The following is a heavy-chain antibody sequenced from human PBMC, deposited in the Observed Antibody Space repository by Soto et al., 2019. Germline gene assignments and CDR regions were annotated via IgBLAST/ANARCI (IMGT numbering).Heavy chain of an antibody. CDR2: IYPSDSYT. J-gene: IGHJ6*02. CDR1: GYSFTSYW. D-gene: IGHD2-15*01. CDR3: ARLSRAARHYYYYGMDV. V-gene: IGHV5-10-1*01. Sequence: GESLKISCKGSGYSFTSYWISWVRQMPGKGLEWMGRIYPSDSYTNYSPSFRGHVTISADKSISTAYLQWSSLKASDTAMYYCARLSRAARHYYYYGMDVWGQGTTVTVSS.